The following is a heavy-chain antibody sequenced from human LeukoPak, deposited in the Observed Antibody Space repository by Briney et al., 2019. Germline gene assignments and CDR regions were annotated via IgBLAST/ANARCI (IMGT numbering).Heavy chain of an antibody. J-gene: IGHJ4*02. CDR2: ISYDGSNK. Sequence: GRSLRLSCAASGFTFSSYAMHWVRQAPGKGLEWVAVISYDGSNKYYADSVKGRFTISRDNSKNTLYLQMNSLRAEDTAVYYCARLWFGEPYFDYWGQGTLVTVSS. CDR3: ARLWFGEPYFDY. D-gene: IGHD3-10*01. V-gene: IGHV3-30-3*01. CDR1: GFTFSSYA.